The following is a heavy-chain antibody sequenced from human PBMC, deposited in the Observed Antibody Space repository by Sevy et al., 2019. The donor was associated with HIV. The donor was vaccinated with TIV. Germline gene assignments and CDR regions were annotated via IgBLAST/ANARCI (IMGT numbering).Heavy chain of an antibody. J-gene: IGHJ4*02. D-gene: IGHD6-6*01. Sequence: GGSLRLSCAASGFTFSSYSVNWVRQAPGKGLEWVSSISSSSSYIYYADSVKGRFTISRDNAKNSLYLQMNSLRAEDTAVYYCARETTQYSSSYFDYWGQGTLVTVSS. CDR2: ISSSSSYI. CDR1: GFTFSSYS. CDR3: ARETTQYSSSYFDY. V-gene: IGHV3-21*01.